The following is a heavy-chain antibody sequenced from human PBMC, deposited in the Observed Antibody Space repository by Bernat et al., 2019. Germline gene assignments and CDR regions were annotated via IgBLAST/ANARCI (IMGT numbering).Heavy chain of an antibody. V-gene: IGHV1-18*01. Sequence: QVQLVQSGAEVKKPGASVKVSCKASGYTFTSYGISWVRQAPGQGLEWMGSISAYNGNTNYAQKLQGRVTMTTDTSTSTAYMELRSLRSDDTAVYYCAQLSQYCSGGSCWGWFDPWGQGTLVTVSS. D-gene: IGHD2-15*01. CDR1: GYTFTSYG. J-gene: IGHJ5*02. CDR2: ISAYNGNT. CDR3: AQLSQYCSGGSCWGWFDP.